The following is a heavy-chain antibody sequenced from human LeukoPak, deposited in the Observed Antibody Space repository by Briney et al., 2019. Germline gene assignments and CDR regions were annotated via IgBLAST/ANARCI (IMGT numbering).Heavy chain of an antibody. CDR2: IKQDGSEK. J-gene: IGHJ5*02. CDR1: GFTFSSYW. CDR3: ARDGYYYESWFDP. V-gene: IGHV3-7*01. Sequence: PGGSLRLSCAASGFTFSSYWMSWVRQAPGKGLEWVANIKQDGSEKYYVDSVKGRFTISRDNAKNSLYLQMNSLRAEDTAVYYCARDGYYYESWFDPWGQGTLVTVSS. D-gene: IGHD3-22*01.